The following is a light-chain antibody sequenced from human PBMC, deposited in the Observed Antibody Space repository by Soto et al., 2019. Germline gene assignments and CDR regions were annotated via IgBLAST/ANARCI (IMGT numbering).Light chain of an antibody. V-gene: IGKV1-39*01. CDR1: QRISTY. Sequence: DIQMTQSPSSLSASVGDRVTITCRASQRISTYLNWYQQKPGKAPKLLLYAAASLQSGVPSRFSGSGSGTDFTLSISSLQPEDFATYYCQQSYNTPYTFGQGTKLEIK. CDR3: QQSYNTPYT. J-gene: IGKJ2*01. CDR2: AAA.